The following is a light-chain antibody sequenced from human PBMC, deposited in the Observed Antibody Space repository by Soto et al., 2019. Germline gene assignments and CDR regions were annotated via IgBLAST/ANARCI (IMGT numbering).Light chain of an antibody. CDR1: QSVTRY. CDR2: DAS. V-gene: IGKV3-11*01. J-gene: IGKJ3*01. Sequence: PGERATLSCRASQSVTRYLAWYQQRPGQTPRLLIYDASNRATGIPARFSGSGSGTDFTLSISSLEPEDFAVYYCQQRSSLPLTFGPGTKVDI. CDR3: QQRSSLPLT.